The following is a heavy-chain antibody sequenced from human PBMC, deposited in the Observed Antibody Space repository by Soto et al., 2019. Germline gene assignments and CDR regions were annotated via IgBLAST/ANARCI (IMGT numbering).Heavy chain of an antibody. V-gene: IGHV1-69*13. CDR2: IIPIFGTA. Sequence: ASVKVSCKASGGTFSSYAISWVRQAPGQGLEWMGGIIPIFGTANYAQKFQGRVTITADESTSTAYMELSSLRSEDTAVYYCARDEPLNYDFWSGYLRTYYYYYYGMDVWGQGTTVTVSS. CDR3: ARDEPLNYDFWSGYLRTYYYYYYGMDV. D-gene: IGHD3-3*01. J-gene: IGHJ6*02. CDR1: GGTFSSYA.